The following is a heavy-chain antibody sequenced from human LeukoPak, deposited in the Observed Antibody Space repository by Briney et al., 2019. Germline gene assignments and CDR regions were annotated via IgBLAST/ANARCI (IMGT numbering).Heavy chain of an antibody. Sequence: GGSLRLSCAASGFTFSTYSMKWVRQAPGKGLEWISYITSSSSAIYYTDSVKGRFTVSRDNAKNSLYLQMNSLRAEDTAVYYCARDNRGYDYWGQGTLVTVSS. V-gene: IGHV3-48*04. CDR1: GFTFSTYS. J-gene: IGHJ4*02. D-gene: IGHD5-12*01. CDR2: ITSSSSAI. CDR3: ARDNRGYDY.